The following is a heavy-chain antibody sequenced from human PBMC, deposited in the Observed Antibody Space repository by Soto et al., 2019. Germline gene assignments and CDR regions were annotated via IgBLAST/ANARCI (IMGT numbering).Heavy chain of an antibody. J-gene: IGHJ4*02. CDR3: VRDKIRGPPDYCDD. Sequence: QVQLVESGGGVVQPGRSLRLSCEASGFTFSSSPMHWVRQAPGKGLEWVAVISYDGIIKVYADSVQGRFTSSRDISKKPLYLQMNSLRTEDTAVYYCVRDKIRGPPDYCDDWGQGTLVTVSS. V-gene: IGHV3-30-3*01. CDR2: ISYDGIIK. CDR1: GFTFSSSP.